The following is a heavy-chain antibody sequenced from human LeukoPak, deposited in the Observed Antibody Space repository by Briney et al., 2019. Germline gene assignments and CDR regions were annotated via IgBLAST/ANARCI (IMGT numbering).Heavy chain of an antibody. J-gene: IGHJ5*02. Sequence: GGSLRLSCAGSGFTVSINYMSWVRQAPEKGLECVSIIYGDGTTYYSDSAKGRFTISRDNSKNTMYLQKNNLRAEDTAVYYCARLPMFRGNSQFDPWGQGTLVTVSS. V-gene: IGHV3-53*01. D-gene: IGHD3-10*01. CDR2: IYGDGTT. CDR3: ARLPMFRGNSQFDP. CDR1: GFTVSINY.